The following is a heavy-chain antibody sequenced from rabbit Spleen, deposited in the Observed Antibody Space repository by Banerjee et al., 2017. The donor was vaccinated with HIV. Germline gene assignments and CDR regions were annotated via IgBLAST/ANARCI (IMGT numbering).Heavy chain of an antibody. CDR2: INAGSSGS. Sequence: QEQLVESGGGLVQPEGSLTLTCTAAGFSFSSSYYMCWVRQAPGKGLEWIACINAGSSGSYYANWAKGRFIISKTSSTTVTLQMTSLTVADTATYFCARNYVNTFDPWGQGTLVTVS. CDR1: GFSFSSSYY. CDR3: ARNYVNTFDP. J-gene: IGHJ2*01. D-gene: IGHD1-1*01. V-gene: IGHV1S45*01.